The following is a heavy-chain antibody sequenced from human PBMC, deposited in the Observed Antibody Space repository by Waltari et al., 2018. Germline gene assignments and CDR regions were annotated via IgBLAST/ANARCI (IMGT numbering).Heavy chain of an antibody. J-gene: IGHJ1*01. CDR1: GFTFGDYA. CDR3: TRDRDSGSYYVYFQH. D-gene: IGHD1-26*01. V-gene: IGHV3-49*04. Sequence: EVQLVESGGGLVQPGRSLRLSCTASGFTFGDYAMSWVRQAPGKGLEWVGFIRSKAYGGTTEYAASVKGRFTISRDDSKSIAYLQMNSLKTEDTAVYYCTRDRDSGSYYVYFQHWGQGTLVTVSS. CDR2: IRSKAYGGTT.